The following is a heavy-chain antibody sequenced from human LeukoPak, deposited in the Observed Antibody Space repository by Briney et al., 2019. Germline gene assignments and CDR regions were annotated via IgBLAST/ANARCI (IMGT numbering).Heavy chain of an antibody. D-gene: IGHD1-26*01. CDR1: GFTFSTNS. V-gene: IGHV3-64D*08. J-gene: IGHJ5*02. Sequence: PGGSLRLSCSASGFTFSTNSMHWVRQAPGKGLEFVSAITSNGGSTYYADSVKGRFTISRDNSKNTLYLQMSSLRAEDTAVYYCVTVGMTSIWSYLRFDPRGQGTLVSVPS. CDR3: VTVGMTSIWSYLRFDP. CDR2: ITSNGGST.